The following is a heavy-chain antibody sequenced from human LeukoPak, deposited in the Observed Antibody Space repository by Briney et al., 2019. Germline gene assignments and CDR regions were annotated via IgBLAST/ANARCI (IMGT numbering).Heavy chain of an antibody. CDR2: IYYSGST. Sequence: SETLSLTCTVSGDSITSGDYCWNWIRQHPGKGLEWIGYIYYSGSTYYNPSLKSRVTISVDTSKNQFSLKLSSVTAADTAVYFCARDGEYCTSTSCPLAFDLWGQGTMVTVSS. J-gene: IGHJ3*01. D-gene: IGHD2-2*01. CDR3: ARDGEYCTSTSCPLAFDL. V-gene: IGHV4-31*03. CDR1: GDSITSGDYC.